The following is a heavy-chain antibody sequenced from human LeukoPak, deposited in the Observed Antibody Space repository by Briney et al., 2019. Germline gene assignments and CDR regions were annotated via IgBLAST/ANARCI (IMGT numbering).Heavy chain of an antibody. Sequence: PGGSLRLSCAASGFTFDDYAMHWVRQAPGKGLEWVSGISWNSGSIGYADSVKGRFTISRDNAKNSLYLQMNSLRAEDTALYYCAKDKGRFTRYYFDYWGQGTLVTVSS. CDR2: ISWNSGSI. J-gene: IGHJ4*02. V-gene: IGHV3-9*01. CDR1: GFTFDDYA. CDR3: AKDKGRFTRYYFDY. D-gene: IGHD3-3*01.